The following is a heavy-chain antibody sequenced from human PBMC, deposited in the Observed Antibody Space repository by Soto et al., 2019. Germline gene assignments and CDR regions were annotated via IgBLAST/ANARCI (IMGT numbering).Heavy chain of an antibody. CDR2: ISGSGGST. CDR3: AKESTPYGDYEDYMDV. J-gene: IGHJ6*03. Sequence: GGSLRLSCAASGFTFSSYAMSWVRQAPGKGLEWVSAISGSGGSTYYADSVKGRFTISRDNSKNTLYLQMNSLRAEDTAVYYCAKESTPYGDYEDYMDVWGKGTTVNVSS. V-gene: IGHV3-23*01. CDR1: GFTFSSYA. D-gene: IGHD4-17*01.